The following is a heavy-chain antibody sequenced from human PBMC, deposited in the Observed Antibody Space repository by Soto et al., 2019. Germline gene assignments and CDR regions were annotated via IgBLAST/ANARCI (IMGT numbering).Heavy chain of an antibody. D-gene: IGHD2-2*01. Sequence: GGSLRLSCAASGFTFSSYAMSWVRQAPGKGLEWVSAISGSGGSKYYADSVKGRFTISRDNSKNTLYLQMNSLRAEDTAVYYCAKDVGIQDIVVVPAAMRHAFDIWGQGTMVTVSS. CDR1: GFTFSSYA. CDR3: AKDVGIQDIVVVPAAMRHAFDI. J-gene: IGHJ3*02. V-gene: IGHV3-23*01. CDR2: ISGSGGSK.